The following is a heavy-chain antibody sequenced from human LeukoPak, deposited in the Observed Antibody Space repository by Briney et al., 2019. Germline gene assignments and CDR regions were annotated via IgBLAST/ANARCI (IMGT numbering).Heavy chain of an antibody. V-gene: IGHV3-23*01. CDR1: GFTFSNYA. J-gene: IGHJ4*02. Sequence: PGGSLRLSCAASGFTFSNYAMTSVRQAPGKGLEWVSAISDSGGGTYYADSVKGRFTISRDNSKNTLDLQMNSLRAEDTAVYYCAKAGYSNYLRFDYWGQGTLVTVSS. D-gene: IGHD4-11*01. CDR3: AKAGYSNYLRFDY. CDR2: ISDSGGGT.